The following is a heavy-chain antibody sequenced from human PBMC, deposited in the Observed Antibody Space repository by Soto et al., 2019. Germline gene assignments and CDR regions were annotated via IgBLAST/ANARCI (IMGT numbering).Heavy chain of an antibody. Sequence: QVQLVESGGGVVQPGRSLRLSCAASGFTFSSYGMHWVRQAPGKGLEWVAVIWYDGSNKYYADSVKGRFTISRDNSKNTLYLQRNSLRAEDTAVYYCVLGGGGNWYYFDYWGQGTLVTVSS. CDR3: VLGGGGNWYYFDY. V-gene: IGHV3-33*01. CDR2: IWYDGSNK. D-gene: IGHD2-15*01. CDR1: GFTFSSYG. J-gene: IGHJ4*02.